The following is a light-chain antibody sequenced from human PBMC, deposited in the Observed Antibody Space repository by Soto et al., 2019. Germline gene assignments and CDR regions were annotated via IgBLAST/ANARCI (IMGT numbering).Light chain of an antibody. V-gene: IGKV1-9*01. CDR1: QGINSH. J-gene: IGKJ1*01. Sequence: EIQLTQSPPLLSASVGDRVTITCLSSQGINSHLAWYQQGPGKAPKLLIYAASTLQSGVPSRFSGSAAGTEFILTISSLQSEDFSVYYCQQYSKWPPRTLGQGTKVDIK. CDR3: QQYSKWPPRT. CDR2: AAS.